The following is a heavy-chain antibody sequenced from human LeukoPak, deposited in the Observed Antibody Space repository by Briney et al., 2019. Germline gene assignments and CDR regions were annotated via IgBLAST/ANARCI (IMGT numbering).Heavy chain of an antibody. J-gene: IGHJ4*02. Sequence: PGGSLRLSCAASGFTFSSYSMNWVRQAPGKGLEWVSSISSSSSYIYYADSVKGRFTISRDNAKNSLYLQMNSLRAEDTAVYYCARAGYCSGGSCYSPLKYWGQGTLVTVSS. CDR1: GFTFSSYS. V-gene: IGHV3-21*01. CDR3: ARAGYCSGGSCYSPLKY. D-gene: IGHD2-15*01. CDR2: ISSSSSYI.